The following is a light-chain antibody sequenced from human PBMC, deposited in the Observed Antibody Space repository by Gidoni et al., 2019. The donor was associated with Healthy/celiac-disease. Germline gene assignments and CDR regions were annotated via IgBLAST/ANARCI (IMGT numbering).Light chain of an antibody. Sequence: IVISHSPDPLAVSLGERATINCKSSQSVLYSSNNKNYLAWYQQKPGQPPKLLIYWASTRESGVPDRFSGSGSGTDFTLTISSLQAEDVAVYYCQQYYSTPLTFGGGTKVEIK. V-gene: IGKV4-1*01. CDR2: WAS. J-gene: IGKJ4*01. CDR1: QSVLYSSNNKNY. CDR3: QQYYSTPLT.